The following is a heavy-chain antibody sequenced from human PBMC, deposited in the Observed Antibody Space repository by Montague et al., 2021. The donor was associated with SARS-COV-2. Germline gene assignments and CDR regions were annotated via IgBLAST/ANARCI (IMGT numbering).Heavy chain of an antibody. V-gene: IGHV3-33*01. CDR3: AREGPLLRLGELSFYDY. CDR1: GFTFSSYG. J-gene: IGHJ4*02. CDR2: IWYDGSNK. D-gene: IGHD3-16*02. Sequence: SLRLSCAASGFTFSSYGMHWVRQAPGKGLEWVAVIWYDGSNKYYADSVKGRFTISRDNSKNTLYLQMNSLRAEDTAVYYCAREGPLLRLGELSFYDYWGQGTLVTVSS.